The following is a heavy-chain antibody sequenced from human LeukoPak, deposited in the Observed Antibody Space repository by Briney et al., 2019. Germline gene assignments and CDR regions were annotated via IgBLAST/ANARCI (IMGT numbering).Heavy chain of an antibody. D-gene: IGHD1-26*01. CDR1: GFSFSTYA. Sequence: PGGSLRLSCAASGFSFSTYAMTWVRQAPGKGLEWVSAISGSGDTTYYAGSVKGRFTISRDTSKNTLYLQMNSLRAEDTAVYYCAKDMGEDGSYYLDYWGQGTLVTASS. CDR3: AKDMGEDGSYYLDY. J-gene: IGHJ4*02. V-gene: IGHV3-23*01. CDR2: ISGSGDTT.